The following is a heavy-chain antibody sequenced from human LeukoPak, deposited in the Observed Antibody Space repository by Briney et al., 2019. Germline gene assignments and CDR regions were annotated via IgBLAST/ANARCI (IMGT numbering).Heavy chain of an antibody. CDR2: IYTSGST. Sequence: SSETLSLTCTVSGGSINSYYWSWIRQPAGNGLEWLGRIYTSGSTNYNPSLKSRVTMSVDTSKNQCSLKLSSVTAADTAVYYCARGPLTVTRGFDPWGQGTLVTVSS. V-gene: IGHV4-4*07. D-gene: IGHD4-17*01. J-gene: IGHJ5*02. CDR1: GGSINSYY. CDR3: ARGPLTVTRGFDP.